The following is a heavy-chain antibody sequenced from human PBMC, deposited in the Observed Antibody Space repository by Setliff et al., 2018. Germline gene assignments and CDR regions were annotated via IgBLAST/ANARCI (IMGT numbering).Heavy chain of an antibody. Sequence: RASVKVSCKASGGTFRSYGISWVRQAPGQGLEWMGGTIPSFGSTNYAQKFQDRVTIITDESTSTAYMELSSLRTEDTAVYFCARGAHYGDYIDDYWGQGTLVTVSS. CDR3: ARGAHYGDYIDDY. CDR2: TIPSFGST. D-gene: IGHD4-17*01. CDR1: GGTFRSYG. J-gene: IGHJ4*02. V-gene: IGHV1-69*05.